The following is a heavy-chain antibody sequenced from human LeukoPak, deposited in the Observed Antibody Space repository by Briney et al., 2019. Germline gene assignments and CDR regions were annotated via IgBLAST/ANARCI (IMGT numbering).Heavy chain of an antibody. J-gene: IGHJ4*02. CDR3: ARDWNYYGIFDY. Sequence: GRSLRLSCAASGFTFSSYAMHWVRQAPGKGLEWVAVISYDGSNKYYADSVKGRFTISRDNSKSTLYLQMNSLRAEDTAVYYCARDWNYYGIFDYWGQGTLVTVSS. CDR1: GFTFSSYA. D-gene: IGHD3-10*01. CDR2: ISYDGSNK. V-gene: IGHV3-30*04.